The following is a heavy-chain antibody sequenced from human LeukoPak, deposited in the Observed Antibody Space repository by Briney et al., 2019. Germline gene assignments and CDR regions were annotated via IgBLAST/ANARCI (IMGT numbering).Heavy chain of an antibody. CDR3: AKVSYYYDSSGYPYYFDY. CDR1: GFTFSNYA. J-gene: IGHJ4*02. D-gene: IGHD3-22*01. CDR2: ISGSGGST. Sequence: GGSLRLSCAASGFTFSNYALSWVRQAPGKGLEWVSAISGSGGSTYYADSVKGRFTISRDNSKNTLYLQMNSLRAEDTAVYYCAKVSYYYDSSGYPYYFDYWGQGTLVTVSS. V-gene: IGHV3-23*01.